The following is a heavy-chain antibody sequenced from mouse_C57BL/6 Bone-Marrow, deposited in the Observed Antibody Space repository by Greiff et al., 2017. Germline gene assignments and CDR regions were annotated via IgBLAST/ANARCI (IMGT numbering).Heavy chain of an antibody. CDR2: IPPNSGST. V-gene: IGHV1-64*01. D-gene: IGHD2-2*01. Sequence: QVQLQQPGAELVKPGASVTLSCKASGYTFTSSWMLWVKPRPGHGLEWIGMIPPNSGSTNYNEKLKSKATLTVDKSSSTAYMQLSSLTSEDSAVYYCARLVTTPFAYWGQGTLVTVSA. CDR1: GYTFTSSW. J-gene: IGHJ3*01. CDR3: ARLVTTPFAY.